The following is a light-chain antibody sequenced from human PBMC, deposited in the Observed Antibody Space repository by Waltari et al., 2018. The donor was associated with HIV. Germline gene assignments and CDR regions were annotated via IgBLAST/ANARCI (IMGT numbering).Light chain of an antibody. CDR1: QSLLYRDGDTY. CDR2: KVS. J-gene: IGKJ4*02. CDR3: MQGTHWPPT. V-gene: IGKV2-30*01. Sequence: DGVMTQSPLYLPVNLGQRASIACRSTQSLLYRDGDTYLNWFHQRPGQSPRRLIYKVSNRDSGVPDRFSGSGSGTDFTLKISRVEAEDVGVYYCMQGTHWPPTFGGGTKVEIK.